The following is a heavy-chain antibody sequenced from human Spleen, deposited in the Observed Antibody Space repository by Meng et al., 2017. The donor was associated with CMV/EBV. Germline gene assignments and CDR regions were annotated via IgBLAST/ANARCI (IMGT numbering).Heavy chain of an antibody. CDR2: INPYNGDT. CDR1: GYFFASSG. V-gene: IGHV1-18*01. Sequence: ASVKVSCKASGYFFASSGINWVRQAPGQGLEWMGWINPYNGDTNYAQKFQDRVTMTTDTSTTTAYLDLRSLRSDDTAVYYCAGNNCSSTSCYTRGYYYYDMDVWGQGTTVTVSS. CDR3: AGNNCSSTSCYTRGYYYYDMDV. J-gene: IGHJ6*02. D-gene: IGHD2-2*02.